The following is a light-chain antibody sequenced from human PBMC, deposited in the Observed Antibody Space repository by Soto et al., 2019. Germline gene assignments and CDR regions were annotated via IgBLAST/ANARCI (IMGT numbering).Light chain of an antibody. CDR1: QSITTW. J-gene: IGKJ4*01. CDR3: QQFRSFPLT. Sequence: IQMTQSPSTLSASVGDRVAITCRASQSITTWLVWYQQKPGKPPKLLIYDASSLETGVPSRFRGSGSGTEFTLTINSLQPDDFATYYCQQFRSFPLTFGGGTKVDIK. CDR2: DAS. V-gene: IGKV1-5*01.